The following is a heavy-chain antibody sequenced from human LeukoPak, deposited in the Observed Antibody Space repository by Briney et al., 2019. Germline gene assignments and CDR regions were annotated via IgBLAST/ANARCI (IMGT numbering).Heavy chain of an antibody. CDR1: GSTFSTYA. CDR2: VSGSGDST. D-gene: IGHD6-19*01. V-gene: IGHV3-23*01. J-gene: IGHJ4*01. Sequence: PGGSLRLSCAASGSTFSTYAMSWVRQAPGKGLEWVSIVSGSGDSTYYADSVKGRFTISRDNSKNTLYLQMNSLRDGDTAVYYCAKGAAPNIAVAGLLFDYWGQGSLVTVSS. CDR3: AKGAAPNIAVAGLLFDY.